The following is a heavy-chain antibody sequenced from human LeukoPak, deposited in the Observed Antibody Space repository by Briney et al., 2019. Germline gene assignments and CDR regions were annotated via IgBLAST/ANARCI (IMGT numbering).Heavy chain of an antibody. CDR1: GFTFSSDE. CDR3: AKDGTTETTNYYYAMDV. V-gene: IGHV3-48*03. J-gene: IGHJ6*02. D-gene: IGHD4-17*01. CDR2: ISISGSTT. Sequence: GGSLRRSCIGSGFTFSSDEMNWVRQAPGKGLEWVSYISISGSTTYYADSVKGRFTISRDDAKNSLYLQMNSLRAEDTATYYCAKDGTTETTNYYYAMDVWGQGTTVTVSS.